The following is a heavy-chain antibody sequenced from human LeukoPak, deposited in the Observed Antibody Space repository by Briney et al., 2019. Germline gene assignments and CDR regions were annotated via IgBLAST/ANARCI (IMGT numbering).Heavy chain of an antibody. D-gene: IGHD5-18*01. Sequence: SETLSLTCTVSGDSISSGSYCWGWIRQPPGKGLEWIRSMHYRGSTYYNPSLKSRVTISIDTSKNQFSLKLSSVTAADTAVYYCARRGRLWPDFDYWGQGTLVTVSS. CDR3: ARRGRLWPDFDY. J-gene: IGHJ4*02. CDR1: GDSISSGSYC. CDR2: MHYRGST. V-gene: IGHV4-39*01.